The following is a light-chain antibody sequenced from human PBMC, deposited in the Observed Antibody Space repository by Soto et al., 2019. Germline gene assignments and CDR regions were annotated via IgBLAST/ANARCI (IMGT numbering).Light chain of an antibody. Sequence: QSVLTQPPSASGTPGQRVTVSCSGSSSNIASNTVNWYRQLPGTAPKLLIYSNDQRPSGVPDRFSASKSGTSASLAISGLQSEDEADYYCSSYTSSSTKVFGTGTKLTVL. V-gene: IGLV1-44*01. J-gene: IGLJ1*01. CDR1: SSNIASNT. CDR2: SND. CDR3: SSYTSSSTKV.